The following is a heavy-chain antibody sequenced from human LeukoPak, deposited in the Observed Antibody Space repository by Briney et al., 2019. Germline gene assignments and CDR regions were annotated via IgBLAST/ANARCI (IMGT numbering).Heavy chain of an antibody. CDR2: INHSGST. D-gene: IGHD6-13*01. CDR1: GGSFSGYY. CDR3: ARGRGSTSPMEIAAAGTNLGMFDP. Sequence: SETLSLTCAVYGGSFSGYYWSWIRQPPGKGLEWIGEINHSGSTNYNPSLKSRVTISVDTSKNQFSLKLSSVAAADTAVYYCARGRGSTSPMEIAAAGTNLGMFDPWGQGTLVTVSS. V-gene: IGHV4-34*01. J-gene: IGHJ5*02.